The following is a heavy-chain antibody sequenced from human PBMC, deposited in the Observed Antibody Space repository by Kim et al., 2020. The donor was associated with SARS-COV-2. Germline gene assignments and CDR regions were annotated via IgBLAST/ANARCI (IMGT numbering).Heavy chain of an antibody. J-gene: IGHJ6*02. Sequence: SETLSLTCTVSGGSISSGNYFWGWIRQSPGKGLEWIGTIFYSGTTHYSPSLKSRVTISMDTSKNHFSLSLSSVIAADTAVYYCARGAYHYPSGSHVWGQGTTVTVSS. CDR2: IFYSGTT. D-gene: IGHD3-10*01. V-gene: IGHV4-39*02. CDR3: ARGAYHYPSGSHV. CDR1: GGSISSGNYF.